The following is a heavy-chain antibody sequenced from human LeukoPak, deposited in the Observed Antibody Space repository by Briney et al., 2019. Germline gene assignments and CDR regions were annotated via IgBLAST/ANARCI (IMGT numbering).Heavy chain of an antibody. CDR1: GFTVSTNY. CDR3: AKERRTYYYDRSGYYYDDAFDI. J-gene: IGHJ3*02. CDR2: IYSDGRT. V-gene: IGHV3-53*01. D-gene: IGHD3-22*01. Sequence: GGSLRLSCAASGFTVSTNYMSWVRQAPGKGLEWVSVIYSDGRTYYADSVKGRFTISRDNSKNTLYLQMNSLRAEDTAVYYCAKERRTYYYDRSGYYYDDAFDIWGQGTKVTVSS.